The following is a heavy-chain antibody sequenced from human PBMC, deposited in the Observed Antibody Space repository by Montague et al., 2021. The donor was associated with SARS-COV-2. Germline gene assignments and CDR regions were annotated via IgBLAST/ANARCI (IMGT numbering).Heavy chain of an antibody. Sequence: SLRLSCAASGFTVSTNYMSWVRQAPGKGLEWISVIYSGGDTYYADSVKGRFTISRDNSKNTLYPQMNSLRAEDTAAYYCARGGGLRNYGMDVWGQGTTVTVSS. CDR1: GFTVSTNY. CDR2: IYSGGDT. J-gene: IGHJ6*02. CDR3: ARGGGLRNYGMDV. D-gene: IGHD5-12*01. V-gene: IGHV3-53*01.